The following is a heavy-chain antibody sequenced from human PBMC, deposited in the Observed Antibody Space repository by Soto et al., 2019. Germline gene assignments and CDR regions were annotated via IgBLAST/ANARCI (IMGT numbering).Heavy chain of an antibody. CDR2: MNPNSGNT. CDR3: ASATQHVYGMDV. Sequence: ASVKVSCKASGYTFTSYDINWVRQATGQGLEWMGWMNPNSGNTGYAQKFQGRVTMTRNTSISTAYMELSSLRSEDTAVYYCASATQHVYGMDVWGQGTTVTVSS. V-gene: IGHV1-8*01. J-gene: IGHJ6*02. D-gene: IGHD2-15*01. CDR1: GYTFTSYD.